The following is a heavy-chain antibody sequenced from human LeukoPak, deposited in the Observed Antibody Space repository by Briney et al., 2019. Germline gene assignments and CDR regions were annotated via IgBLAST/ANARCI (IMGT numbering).Heavy chain of an antibody. CDR1: GFTFSSYT. CDR2: ISNKGRNS. J-gene: IGHJ4*02. CDR3: ARARGYCAADCSRYAFDY. D-gene: IGHD2-21*02. V-gene: IGHV3-23*01. Sequence: PGGSLTLSCAASGFTFSSYTMSWVRQAPGKGLEWVSTISNKGRNSSYTDYMKGRFTMSRENTKNTLYLQMTSRRAGDTAVYSCARARGYCAADCSRYAFDYWGQGTLVTVSS.